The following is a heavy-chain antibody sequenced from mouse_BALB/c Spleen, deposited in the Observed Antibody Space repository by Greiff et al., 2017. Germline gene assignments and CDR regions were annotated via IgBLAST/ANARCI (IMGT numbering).Heavy chain of an antibody. Sequence: VKLMESGAELVRPGTSVKVSCKASGYAFTNYLIEWVKQRPGQGLEWIGVINPGSGGTNYNEKFKGKATLTADKSSSTAYMQLSSLTSDDSAVYFCARFFGGPQYFDVWGAGTTVTVSS. CDR2: INPGSGGT. D-gene: IGHD3-1*01. V-gene: IGHV1-54*01. J-gene: IGHJ1*01. CDR3: ARFFGGPQYFDV. CDR1: GYAFTNYL.